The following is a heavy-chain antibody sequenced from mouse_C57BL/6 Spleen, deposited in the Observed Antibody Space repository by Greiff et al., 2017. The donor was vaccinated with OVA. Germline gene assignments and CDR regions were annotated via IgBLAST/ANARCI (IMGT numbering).Heavy chain of an antibody. Sequence: QVQLQQSGAELVRPGASVTLSCKASGYTFTDYEMHWVKQTPVHGLEWIGAIDPETGGTAYNQKFKGKAILTADKSSSTAYMELRSLTSEDSAVYYCTRSPVVAPYDYWGQGTTLTVSS. CDR3: TRSPVVAPYDY. D-gene: IGHD1-1*01. V-gene: IGHV1-15*01. CDR2: IDPETGGT. CDR1: GYTFTDYE. J-gene: IGHJ2*01.